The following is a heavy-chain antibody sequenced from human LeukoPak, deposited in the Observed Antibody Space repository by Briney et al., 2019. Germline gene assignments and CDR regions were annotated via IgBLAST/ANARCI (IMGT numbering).Heavy chain of an antibody. J-gene: IGHJ4*02. CDR3: ARGPGFRSDY. CDR1: GFTFSTYG. CDR2: IKQDGSQK. V-gene: IGHV3-7*04. Sequence: GGSLRLSCAASGFTFSTYGMHWVRQAPGKGLEWVANIKQDGSQKYYVDSVKGRFTISRDNAKNSLYLQMNNLRVEDTAVYYCARGPGFRSDYWGQGTLVTVSS.